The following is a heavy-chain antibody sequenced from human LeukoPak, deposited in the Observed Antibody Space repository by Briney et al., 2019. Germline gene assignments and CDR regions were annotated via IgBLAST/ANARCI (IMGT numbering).Heavy chain of an antibody. CDR2: IYTSGST. J-gene: IGHJ4*02. CDR3: AVPRVLFFDY. Sequence: PSQTLSLTCTVSGGSISSGSYYWSWIRQPAGKGLEWIGRIYTSGSTDYNPSLKSRVTISVDTSKNQFSLKLSSVTAADTAVYYCAVPRVLFFDYWGQGTLVTVSS. D-gene: IGHD4/OR15-4a*01. V-gene: IGHV4-61*02. CDR1: GGSISSGSYY.